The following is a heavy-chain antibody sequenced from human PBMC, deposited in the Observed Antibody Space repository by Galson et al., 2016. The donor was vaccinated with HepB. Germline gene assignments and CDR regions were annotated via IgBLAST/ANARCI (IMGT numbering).Heavy chain of an antibody. CDR1: GYTFTNYY. V-gene: IGHV1-46*03. D-gene: IGHD2-2*02. Sequence: SVKVSCKASGYTFTNYYMHWVRQAPGQGFEWMGIIDPSGGSTTYAQKFQGRVTMTRDTSTSTVYLELNTLRSEDTAVYYCARDIYFREYYFDYWGQGTLVTVSS. J-gene: IGHJ4*02. CDR3: ARDIYFREYYFDY. CDR2: IDPSGGST.